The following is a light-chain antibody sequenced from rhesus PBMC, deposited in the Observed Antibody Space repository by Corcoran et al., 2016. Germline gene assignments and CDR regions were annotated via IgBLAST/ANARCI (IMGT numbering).Light chain of an antibody. V-gene: IGKV1-38*01. CDR3: QQRNSYPLT. Sequence: DIQLTQSPSSLSASVGDRVTITCRASQGISSYLAWYQQKSGKAHKLLFYDASNLQSGVPSRFSGSGSRTEFTLTIRSLQPEDFATYYCQQRNSYPLTFGGGTKVEIK. CDR1: QGISSY. CDR2: DAS. J-gene: IGKJ4*01.